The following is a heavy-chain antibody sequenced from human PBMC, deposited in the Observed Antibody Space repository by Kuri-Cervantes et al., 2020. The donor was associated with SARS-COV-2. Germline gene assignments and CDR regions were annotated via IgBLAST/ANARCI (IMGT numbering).Heavy chain of an antibody. CDR3: AKDPHGIVVVVAAIDQ. CDR1: GFTVSSYA. CDR2: ISYDGSNK. V-gene: IGHV3-30*18. D-gene: IGHD2-15*01. Sequence: GGSLRLSCAASGFTVSSYAMHWVRQAPGKGLERVALISYDGSNKYYADSVKGRFTISRDNSKNTLYLQMDSLRPDDTAVYYCAKDPHGIVVVVAAIDQWGQGTPVTVSS. J-gene: IGHJ4*02.